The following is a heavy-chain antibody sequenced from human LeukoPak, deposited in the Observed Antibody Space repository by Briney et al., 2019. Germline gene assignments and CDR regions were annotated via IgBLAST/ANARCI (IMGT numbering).Heavy chain of an antibody. J-gene: IGHJ4*02. D-gene: IGHD5-12*01. V-gene: IGHV4-34*01. CDR1: GGSFSGYY. CDR2: INHSGST. CDR3: ARGKWPGY. Sequence: SETLSLTCAVYGGSFSGYYWSWIRQPPGKGLEWIGEINHSGSTNYNPSLKSRVTLSVDTSKDQFSLKLSSVTAADTAVYYCARGKWPGYWGQGTLVTVSS.